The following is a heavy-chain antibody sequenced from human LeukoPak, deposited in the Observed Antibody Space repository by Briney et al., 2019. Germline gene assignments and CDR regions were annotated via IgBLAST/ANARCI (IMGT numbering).Heavy chain of an antibody. CDR1: GFTFSTYG. CDR3: AIRVSYSSSAAYFVS. D-gene: IGHD6-6*01. V-gene: IGHV3-23*01. J-gene: IGHJ4*02. CDR2: MSDSGGDR. Sequence: PGGSLRLSCAASGFTFSTYGMNWVRQAAGKGLKWVSSMSDSGGDRTYADSVKGRLPVHREDPKHTLNLQMNSLRAEDTAVYHCAIRVSYSSSAAYFVSWGRGTLV.